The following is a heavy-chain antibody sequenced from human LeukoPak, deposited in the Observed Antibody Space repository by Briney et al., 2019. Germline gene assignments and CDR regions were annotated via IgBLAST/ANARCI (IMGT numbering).Heavy chain of an antibody. V-gene: IGHV3-23*01. Sequence: PGGSLRLSCAASGFTFSSYAMSWVRQAPGKGLEWVSVISGSGGNTYYADSVKGRFTISRDNSKNTLYLQMNSLRAEDTAVYYCARAPLPLVMPHFFDYWGQGPLFSVSS. CDR1: GFTFSSYA. J-gene: IGHJ4*02. D-gene: IGHD3-16*01. CDR2: ISGSGGNT. CDR3: ARAPLPLVMPHFFDY.